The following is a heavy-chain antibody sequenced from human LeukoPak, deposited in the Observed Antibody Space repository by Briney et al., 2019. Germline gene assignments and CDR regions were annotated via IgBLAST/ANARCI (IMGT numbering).Heavy chain of an antibody. J-gene: IGHJ4*02. CDR2: ISSSGSTI. Sequence: GGALRLSCTASGFSVSTYPMAWVRQPPGKGLEWVSYISSSGSTIYYADSVKGRFTISSDNANNSLYLQMNSLRAEDTAVYYCARDFSHGVDLDYWGQGTLVTVSS. CDR3: ARDFSHGVDLDY. D-gene: IGHD4-17*01. V-gene: IGHV3-48*04. CDR1: GFSVSTYP.